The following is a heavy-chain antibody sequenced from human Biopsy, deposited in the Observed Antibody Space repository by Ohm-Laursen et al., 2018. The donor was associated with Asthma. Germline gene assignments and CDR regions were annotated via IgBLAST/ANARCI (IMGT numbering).Heavy chain of an antibody. J-gene: IGHJ4*02. CDR3: AKDRVRIDSAYYFDY. V-gene: IGHV3-30*18. Sequence: SLRLSCAASGFTFSSYGMHWVRQAPGKGLEWVAVILSDGRDKYYADSVKGRFTISRDNSKNTLYLHMHSLRAEDTAVYFCAKDRVRIDSAYYFDYWGQGTLVTVSS. D-gene: IGHD2-15*01. CDR1: GFTFSSYG. CDR2: ILSDGRDK.